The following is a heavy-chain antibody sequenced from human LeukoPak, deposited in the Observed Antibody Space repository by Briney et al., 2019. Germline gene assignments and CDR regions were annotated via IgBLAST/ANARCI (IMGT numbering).Heavy chain of an antibody. V-gene: IGHV4-34*01. CDR1: GASFSGYY. D-gene: IGHD6-19*01. CDR3: ASSSSGWGFDY. J-gene: IGHJ4*02. CDR2: INHSGST. Sequence: SQTLSPTHALYGASFSGYYWSWIRQPPGNWLEWIGEINHSGSTNYNPSLKSRVTISVDTSKNQFSLKLSSVTAADTAVYYCASSSSGWGFDYWGQRTLVTVSS.